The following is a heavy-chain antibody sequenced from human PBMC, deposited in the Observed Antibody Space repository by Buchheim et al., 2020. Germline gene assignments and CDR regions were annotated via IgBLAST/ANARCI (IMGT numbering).Heavy chain of an antibody. Sequence: EVQLLESGGGLVQPGGSLRLSCAASGFTFSSYAMSWVRQAPGKGLEWVSAISGSGGSTYYADSVKGRFPISRDNSKHTLSPQMSSLRAEDTAVYYCAKDRLDHPSGWFTHYYGMDVWGQGTT. CDR3: AKDRLDHPSGWFTHYYGMDV. D-gene: IGHD6-19*01. V-gene: IGHV3-23*01. CDR2: ISGSGGST. J-gene: IGHJ6*02. CDR1: GFTFSSYA.